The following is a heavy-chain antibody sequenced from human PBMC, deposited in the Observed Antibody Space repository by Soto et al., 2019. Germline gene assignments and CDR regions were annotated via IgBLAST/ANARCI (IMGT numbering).Heavy chain of an antibody. CDR1: GFTFANAW. D-gene: IGHD1-7*01. CDR2: VRSIADGGTT. Sequence: GGSLRLSCAASGFTFANAWMSWVRQAPGKGLEWVGRVRSIADGGTTDYAAPVKGRFTISRDDSENTLYLQMNSLKIDDTAVYYCRRDWDYPVLWGQGTLVTVSS. CDR3: RRDWDYPVL. V-gene: IGHV3-15*01. J-gene: IGHJ4*02.